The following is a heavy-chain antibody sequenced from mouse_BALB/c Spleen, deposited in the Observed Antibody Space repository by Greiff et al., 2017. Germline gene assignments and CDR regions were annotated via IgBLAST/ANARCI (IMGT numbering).Heavy chain of an antibody. D-gene: IGHD2-4*01. V-gene: IGHV6-6*02. CDR3: TRDDYDGGFAY. Sequence: EVHLVESGGGLVQPGGSMKLSCVASGFTFSNYWMNWVRQSPEKGLEWVAEIRLKSNNYATHYAESVKGRFTISRDDSKSSVYLQMNNLRAEDTGIYYCTRDDYDGGFAYWGQGTLVTVSA. CDR2: IRLKSNNYAT. CDR1: GFTFSNYW. J-gene: IGHJ3*01.